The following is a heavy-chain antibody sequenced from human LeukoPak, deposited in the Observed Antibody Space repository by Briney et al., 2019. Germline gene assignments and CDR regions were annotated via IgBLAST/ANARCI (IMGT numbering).Heavy chain of an antibody. V-gene: IGHV4-59*01. J-gene: IGHJ4*02. CDR1: GGSISSYY. D-gene: IGHD6-19*01. CDR2: IYYSGST. CDR3: AGVLRPRQYSNGWGTRGEPR. Sequence: SETLSLTCTVSGGSISSYYWSWIRQPPGKGLEWIGYIYYSGSTNYNPSLKSRVTISVDTSKKQFSLKLSSVTAADTAVYYCAGVLRPRQYSNGWGTRGEPRWGQGTLVTVSS.